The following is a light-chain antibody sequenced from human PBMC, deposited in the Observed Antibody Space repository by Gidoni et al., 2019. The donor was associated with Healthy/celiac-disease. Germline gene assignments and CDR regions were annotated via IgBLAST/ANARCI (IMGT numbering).Light chain of an antibody. CDR1: QSVSSSY. V-gene: IGKV3-20*01. CDR2: GAS. Sequence: EIVLPQSPGTLSLSPGERATLSCRASQSVSSSYLAWYQQKPGQAPRRLIYGASSRATGSPDRFSGSGSGKDFTLTISRLEPEDFAVYYCQKYGSSLTFGGXTKVEIK. J-gene: IGKJ4*01. CDR3: QKYGSSLT.